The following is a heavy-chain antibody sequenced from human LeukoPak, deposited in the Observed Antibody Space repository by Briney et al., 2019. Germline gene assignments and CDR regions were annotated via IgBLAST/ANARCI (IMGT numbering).Heavy chain of an antibody. CDR2: IWYDGSNK. J-gene: IGHJ4*02. CDR1: GFTFSSYG. CDR3: VRVGYTNYGIDY. V-gene: IGHV3-33*01. Sequence: GGSLRLSCAVSGFTFSSYGMHWVRQAPGKGLEWVAVIWYDGSNKYYADSVKGRFTISRDSSKNTLDLQMNSLRAEDTAVYYCVRVGYTNYGIDYWGQGTLVTVSS. D-gene: IGHD4-11*01.